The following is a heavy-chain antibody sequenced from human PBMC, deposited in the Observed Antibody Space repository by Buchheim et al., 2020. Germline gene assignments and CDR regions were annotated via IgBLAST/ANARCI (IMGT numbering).Heavy chain of an antibody. CDR2: IYYSGST. V-gene: IGHV4-31*03. Sequence: QVQLQESGPGLVKPSQTLSLTCIVSGGSTSSGGYYWSWIRQHPGKGLEWIGYIYYSGSTSYNPSLESRVTISADTSKNQFSLNLSSVTAADTAVYYCARGYTRSYCTSTSCFGNWFDPWGQGTL. J-gene: IGHJ5*02. D-gene: IGHD2-2*01. CDR1: GGSTSSGGYY. CDR3: ARGYTRSYCTSTSCFGNWFDP.